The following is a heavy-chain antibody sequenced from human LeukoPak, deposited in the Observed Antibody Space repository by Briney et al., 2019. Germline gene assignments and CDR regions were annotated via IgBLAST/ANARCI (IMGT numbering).Heavy chain of an antibody. CDR3: ATVRWLSYGIGY. CDR1: GYTLTELS. J-gene: IGHJ4*02. CDR2: FDPEDGET. V-gene: IGHV1-24*01. D-gene: IGHD3-3*01. Sequence: ASVKVSCKVSGYTLTELSMHWVRQAPGRGLEWMGGFDPEDGETIYAQKFQGRVTMTEDTSTDTAYMELSSLRSEDTAVYYCATVRWLSYGIGYWGQGTLVTVSS.